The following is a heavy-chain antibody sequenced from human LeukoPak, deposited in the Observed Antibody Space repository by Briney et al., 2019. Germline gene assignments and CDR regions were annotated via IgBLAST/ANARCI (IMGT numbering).Heavy chain of an antibody. CDR1: GYTLTSYG. D-gene: IGHD3-22*01. Sequence: ASVKVSCKASGYTLTSYGISWVRQAPGQGLEWMGWISAYNGNTNYAQKLQGRVTMTTDTSTSTAYMELRSLRSDDTAVYYCARAPYYYDSSGVDYWGQGTLVTVSS. V-gene: IGHV1-18*01. CDR2: ISAYNGNT. CDR3: ARAPYYYDSSGVDY. J-gene: IGHJ4*02.